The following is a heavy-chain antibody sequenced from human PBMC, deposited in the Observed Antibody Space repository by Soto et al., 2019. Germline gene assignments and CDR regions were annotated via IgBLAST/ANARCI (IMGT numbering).Heavy chain of an antibody. CDR3: ARDLAGPHYYYYGMDV. V-gene: IGHV3-74*01. CDR2: INSDGSST. CDR1: GFTFSSYW. Sequence: GGSLRLSCAASGFTFSSYWMHWVRQAPGKGLVWVSRINSDGSSTSYADSVKGRFTISRDNAKNTLYLQMNSLRAEDTAVYYSARDLAGPHYYYYGMDVWGQGTTVTVSS. J-gene: IGHJ6*02.